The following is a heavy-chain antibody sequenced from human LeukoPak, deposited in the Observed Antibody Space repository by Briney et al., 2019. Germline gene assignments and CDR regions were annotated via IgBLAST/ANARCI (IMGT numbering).Heavy chain of an antibody. CDR3: ARQDIVVVPAAQQENWFDP. CDR2: IYHSGST. D-gene: IGHD2-2*01. V-gene: IGHV4-38-2*01. Sequence: SETLSLTCAVSGYSISSGYYWGWIRQPPGKGLEWIGSIYHSGSTYYNPSLRSRVTISVDTSKNQFSLKLSSVTAADTAVYYCARQDIVVVPAAQQENWFDPWGQGTPVTVSS. CDR1: GYSISSGYY. J-gene: IGHJ5*02.